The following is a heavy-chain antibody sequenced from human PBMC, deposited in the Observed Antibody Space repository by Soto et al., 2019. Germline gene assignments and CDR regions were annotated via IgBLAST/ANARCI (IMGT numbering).Heavy chain of an antibody. CDR2: IYYSGST. CDR3: ARLVTGTTYVGHNWFDP. CDR1: VGSISSYY. Sequence: PSEALCVTCTFSVGSISSYYWSWIRQPPGKGLEWIGYIYYSGSTNYNPSLKSRVTISVDTSKNQFSLKLSSVTAADTAVYYCARLVTGTTYVGHNWFDPWGQGTMVTVSS. D-gene: IGHD1-7*01. J-gene: IGHJ5*02. V-gene: IGHV4-59*01.